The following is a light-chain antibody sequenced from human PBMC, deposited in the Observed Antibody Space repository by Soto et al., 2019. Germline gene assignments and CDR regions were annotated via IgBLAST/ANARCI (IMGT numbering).Light chain of an antibody. CDR1: QSVSTF. CDR2: DAS. Sequence: EIVLTQSPATLSLSPGERATLSCRASQSVSTFLAWYQQRPGQAPRLLIYDASNRATGVPARFSGSGSETDFTLTISSLEPEDFAVYYCLQRDNWPGTFGPGTKVDI. J-gene: IGKJ3*01. CDR3: LQRDNWPGT. V-gene: IGKV3-11*01.